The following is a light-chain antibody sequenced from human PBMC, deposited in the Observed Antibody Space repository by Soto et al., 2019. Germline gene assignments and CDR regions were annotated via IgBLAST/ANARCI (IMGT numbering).Light chain of an antibody. CDR1: QSIGSW. Sequence: DIQMTQSPSTLSASVGDRVTITCRASQSIGSWLAWYQHKPGKAPKLLVYKASSLESGVPSRFSGSGSGTEFTLTLSGLQPADFATYYCQQYNSFPWTVGQGTMVEIK. V-gene: IGKV1-5*03. CDR2: KAS. CDR3: QQYNSFPWT. J-gene: IGKJ1*01.